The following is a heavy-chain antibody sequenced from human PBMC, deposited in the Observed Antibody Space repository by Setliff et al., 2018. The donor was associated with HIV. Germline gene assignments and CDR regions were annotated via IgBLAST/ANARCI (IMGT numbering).Heavy chain of an antibody. V-gene: IGHV4-39*01. D-gene: IGHD3-3*01. J-gene: IGHJ4*02. Sequence: SETLSLTCTVSAGSIRSSTYYWAWIRQPPGKGLEWIGTIYYSGSTYYNPSLKSRATISVDMSKNQFSLRLSSVTAADTAVYYCARGVNFDSWGQGTLVTVSS. CDR3: ARGVNFDS. CDR2: IYYSGST. CDR1: AGSIRSSTYY.